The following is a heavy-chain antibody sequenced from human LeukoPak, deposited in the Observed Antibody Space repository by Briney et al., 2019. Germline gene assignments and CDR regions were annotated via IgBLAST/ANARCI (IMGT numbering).Heavy chain of an antibody. D-gene: IGHD1-1*01. CDR1: GFTFSSYE. Sequence: PGGSLRLSCAASGFTFSSYEMNWVRQAPGKGLEWVSYISSSGSTIYYADSVKGRLTISRDNAKNSLYLQMNSLRAEDTAVYYCARDSPQLNYYFDYWGQGTLVTVSS. CDR3: ARDSPQLNYYFDY. J-gene: IGHJ4*02. CDR2: ISSSGSTI. V-gene: IGHV3-48*03.